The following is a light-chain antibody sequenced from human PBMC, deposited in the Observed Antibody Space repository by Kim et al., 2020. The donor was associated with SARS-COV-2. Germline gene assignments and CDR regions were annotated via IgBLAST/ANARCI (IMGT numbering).Light chain of an antibody. V-gene: IGKV3D-15*01. Sequence: SGSQGERATLTARASRGVRSNLAGYQKKPGQAPRLLIYGASTRATGIQDGFSGSGFGTELTLTTSSLQSIELAVYYGKQYKNWLTFGGGSKVDIK. CDR3: KQYKNWLT. J-gene: IGKJ4*01. CDR2: GAS. CDR1: RGVRSN.